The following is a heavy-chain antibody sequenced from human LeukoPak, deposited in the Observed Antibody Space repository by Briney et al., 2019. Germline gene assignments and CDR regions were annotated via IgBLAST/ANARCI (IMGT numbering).Heavy chain of an antibody. V-gene: IGHV3-74*01. D-gene: IGHD6-13*01. Sequence: PGGSLRLSCAASGFTFSSYWMHWVRQAPGKGLVWASRINSDGSSTSYADSVKGRFTISRDNAKNTLYLQMNSLRAEDTAVYYCTKWQHMGNWFDPWGQGALVTVFS. J-gene: IGHJ5*02. CDR3: TKWQHMGNWFDP. CDR2: INSDGSST. CDR1: GFTFSSYW.